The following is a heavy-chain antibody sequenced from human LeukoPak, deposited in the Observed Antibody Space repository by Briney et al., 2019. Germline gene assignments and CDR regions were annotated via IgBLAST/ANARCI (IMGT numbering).Heavy chain of an antibody. V-gene: IGHV1-24*01. CDR1: GYTLTELP. CDR2: FDPEDGET. D-gene: IGHD3-22*01. J-gene: IGHJ4*02. CDR3: ARASSGYYDSSGYYSR. Sequence: ASVKVSCKVSGYTLTELPMHWVRQAPGKGLEWMGGFDPEDGETIYAQKFQGRVTMTEDTSTDTAYMELSSLRSEDTAVYYCARASSGYYDSSGYYSRWGQGTLVTVSS.